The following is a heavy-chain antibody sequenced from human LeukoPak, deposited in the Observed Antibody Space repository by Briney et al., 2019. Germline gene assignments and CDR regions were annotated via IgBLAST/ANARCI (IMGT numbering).Heavy chain of an antibody. CDR1: GFTFTSTA. CDR2: ILVGSGNT. Sequence: PVKVSCKASGFTFTSTAVQWVRQARGQRLEWIGWILVGSGNTNYAQMFQERVTLTWDVSTSTAYMVLSSLRSEDTAIYYCASDPPYTSSSAWWGQGTLVTVSS. CDR3: ASDPPYTSSSAW. V-gene: IGHV1-58*01. D-gene: IGHD2-2*01. J-gene: IGHJ4*02.